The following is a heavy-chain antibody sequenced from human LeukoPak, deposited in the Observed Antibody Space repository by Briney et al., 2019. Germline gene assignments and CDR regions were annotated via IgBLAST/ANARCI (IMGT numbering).Heavy chain of an antibody. J-gene: IGHJ5*02. CDR1: GFTFSSYA. CDR3: ARNPSYGDPTWFDP. D-gene: IGHD4-17*01. V-gene: IGHV3-7*01. CDR2: IKQDGSEK. Sequence: PGGSLRLSCAASGFTFSSYAMHWVRQAPGKGLERVANIKQDGSEKYYVDSVKGRFTISRDNAKNSLYLQMNSLRAEDTAVYYCARNPSYGDPTWFDPWGQGTLVTVSS.